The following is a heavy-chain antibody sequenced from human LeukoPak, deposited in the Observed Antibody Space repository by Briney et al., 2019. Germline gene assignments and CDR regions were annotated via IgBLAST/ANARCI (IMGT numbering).Heavy chain of an antibody. Sequence: ASVKVSCKASGYTFTGYYMHWVRQAPGRGLEWMGWINPNSGGTNYAQKFQGWVTMTRDTSISTAYMELSRLRSDDTAVYYCAREENSARGQIFDYWGQGTLVTVSS. J-gene: IGHJ4*02. V-gene: IGHV1-2*04. CDR2: INPNSGGT. CDR3: AREENSARGQIFDY. CDR1: GYTFTGYY. D-gene: IGHD1/OR15-1a*01.